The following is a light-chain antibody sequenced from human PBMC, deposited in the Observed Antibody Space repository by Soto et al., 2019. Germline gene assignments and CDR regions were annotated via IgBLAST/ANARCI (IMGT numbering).Light chain of an antibody. CDR2: KAS. CDR1: QAVSSW. CDR3: QHYNSYSEA. Sequence: DIQTTQSPSTLSGSVGDRVTITCRASQAVSSWLAWYQQKPGKAPKLLIYKASTLKSGVPSRFSGSGSGTEFTLTISSLQPDDFATYYCQHYNSYSEAFGQGTKVYI. V-gene: IGKV1-5*03. J-gene: IGKJ1*01.